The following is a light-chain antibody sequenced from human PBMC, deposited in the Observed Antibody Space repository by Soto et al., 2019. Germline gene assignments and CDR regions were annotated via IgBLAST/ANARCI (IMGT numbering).Light chain of an antibody. V-gene: IGKV2-28*01. CDR2: GGS. Sequence: DIVMTQSPRSLTVTPGEPASISCRSSQALLRSNGYNYFNWYLQRPGQSPHLLIYGGSNVAPGVPDRFSGSGSGTDFTLRISRVEADDVGVYYCMQTVQTPITFGQGTRLEIK. CDR1: QALLRSNGYNY. CDR3: MQTVQTPIT. J-gene: IGKJ5*01.